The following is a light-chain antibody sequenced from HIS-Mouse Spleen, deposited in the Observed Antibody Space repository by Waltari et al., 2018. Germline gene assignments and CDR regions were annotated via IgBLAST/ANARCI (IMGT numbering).Light chain of an antibody. V-gene: IGKV4-1*01. J-gene: IGKJ2*01. CDR1: QSVLYSSNNKNY. Sequence: DLVMTQSPDPLAVSLGERATIHCKSSQSVLYSSNNKNYLAWYQQKPGQPPKLLIYGASTRQSGVPDRFSGSGSGTDFTLTISSLQAEDVAVYYCQQYYSTPYTFGQGTKLEIK. CDR2: GAS. CDR3: QQYYSTPYT.